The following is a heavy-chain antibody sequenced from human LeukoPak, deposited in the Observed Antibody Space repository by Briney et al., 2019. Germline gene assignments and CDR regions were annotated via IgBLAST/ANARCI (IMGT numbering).Heavy chain of an antibody. J-gene: IGHJ5*02. Sequence: KTSETLSLTCTVSGGSISSYYWSWIRQPPGKGLEWIGYIYYSGSTNYNPSLKSRVTISVDTSKNQFSLKLSSVTAADTAVYYCARGVDRSSSGWYPPFNPWGQGTLVTVSS. D-gene: IGHD6-19*01. CDR3: ARGVDRSSSGWYPPFNP. CDR2: IYYSGST. V-gene: IGHV4-59*01. CDR1: GGSISSYY.